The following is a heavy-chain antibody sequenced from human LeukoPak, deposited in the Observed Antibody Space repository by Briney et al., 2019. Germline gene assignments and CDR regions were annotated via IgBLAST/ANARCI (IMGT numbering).Heavy chain of an antibody. CDR3: ARDQYYDVSTYYEIDY. CDR2: IYYSGST. J-gene: IGHJ4*02. V-gene: IGHV4-39*07. CDR1: GGSIGRSSYY. Sequence: SETLSLTCTVSGGSIGRSSYYWGWIRQPPGKGLEWIGNIYYSGSTNYNPSLKSRVTISLDTSKNQFSLRLSSVTAADTAVYYCARDQYYDVSTYYEIDYWGQGTLVTVSS. D-gene: IGHD3-22*01.